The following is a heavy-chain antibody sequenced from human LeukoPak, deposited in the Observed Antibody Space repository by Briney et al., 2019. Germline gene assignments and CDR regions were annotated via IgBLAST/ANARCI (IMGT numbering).Heavy chain of an antibody. CDR1: GGSISSNSFY. J-gene: IGHJ2*01. D-gene: IGHD3-10*01. V-gene: IGHV4-39*07. Sequence: SETLSLTCTVSGGSISSNSFYWSWIRQPPGKGLEWIGSIYYSGSTYYNPSLKSRVTISVDTSKNQFSLKLSSVTAADTAVYYCARASDYGSGSYYDYWYFDLWGRGTLVTVSS. CDR2: IYYSGST. CDR3: ARASDYGSGSYYDYWYFDL.